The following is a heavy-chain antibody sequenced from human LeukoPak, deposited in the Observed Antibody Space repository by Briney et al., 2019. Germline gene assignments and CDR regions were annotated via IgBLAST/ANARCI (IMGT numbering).Heavy chain of an antibody. Sequence: PSETLSLTCTVSGGSISSYYWSWIRQPAGKGLEWIGRIYTSGSTNYNPSLQSRVTMSVDTSKNQFSLKLSSVTAADTAVYYCARDKSRTYGSADAFDIWGQGTMVTVSS. J-gene: IGHJ3*02. D-gene: IGHD3-10*01. CDR2: IYTSGST. V-gene: IGHV4-4*07. CDR1: GGSISSYY. CDR3: ARDKSRTYGSADAFDI.